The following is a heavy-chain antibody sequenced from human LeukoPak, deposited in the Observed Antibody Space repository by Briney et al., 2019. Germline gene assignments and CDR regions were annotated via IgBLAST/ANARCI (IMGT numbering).Heavy chain of an antibody. CDR3: ARRGGGGAWTYYYYYMDV. Sequence: ASVKVSCKASGYTFTSYNINWVRQAPGQGLEWMGWMNPNSGNTGYAQKFQGRVTITRNTSISTAYMELSSLRSEDTAVYYCARRGGGGAWTYYYYYMDVWGKGTTVTVSS. V-gene: IGHV1-8*03. CDR2: MNPNSGNT. CDR1: GYTFTSYN. J-gene: IGHJ6*03. D-gene: IGHD3-10*01.